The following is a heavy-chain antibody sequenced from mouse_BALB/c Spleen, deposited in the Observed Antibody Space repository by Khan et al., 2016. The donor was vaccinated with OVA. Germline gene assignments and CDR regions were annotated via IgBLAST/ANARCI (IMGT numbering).Heavy chain of an antibody. CDR3: TRSGYGNPFAY. CDR1: GYTFSSYY. V-gene: IGHV1S81*02. J-gene: IGHJ3*01. D-gene: IGHD2-10*02. Sequence: QVQLQQSGAELVKPGASVKLSCKASGYTFSSYYMYWVKQRPGQGLEWIGGINPNNGGPNFNEKFKTKATLTVDKSSSTAYMRLSSLTSEDSAVYYCTRSGYGNPFAYWGQGTLVTGSP. CDR2: INPNNGGP.